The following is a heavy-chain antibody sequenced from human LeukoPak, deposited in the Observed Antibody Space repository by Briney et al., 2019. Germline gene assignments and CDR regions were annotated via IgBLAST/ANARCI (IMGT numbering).Heavy chain of an antibody. CDR1: GYTLTGYY. CDR2: INPNSGGT. CDR3: AREGDGYTY. V-gene: IGHV1-2*02. D-gene: IGHD5-24*01. Sequence: GASVKVSCKASGYTLTGYYMHWVRQAPGQGLGWMGWINPNSGGTKYAQKFQGRVTMTRDTSMNTAYMELSSLKSDDTAVYYCAREGDGYTYWGQGTLVTVSS. J-gene: IGHJ4*02.